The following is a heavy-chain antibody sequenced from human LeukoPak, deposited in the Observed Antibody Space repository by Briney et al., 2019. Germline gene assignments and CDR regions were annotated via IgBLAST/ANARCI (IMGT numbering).Heavy chain of an antibody. CDR1: GASISSSNYY. Sequence: SETLSLTCAVSGASISSSNYYWGWVRQSPGKGLEWIVNIYSSGNTYYNASLKSRVTMSTDPAKNQFSRKLSYVTAADTDNYYCARDAKYYYGSRTFFFYEHWGQGTLLTVSS. D-gene: IGHD3-10*01. CDR3: ARDAKYYYGSRTFFFYEH. CDR2: IYSSGNT. V-gene: IGHV4-39*07. J-gene: IGHJ4*02.